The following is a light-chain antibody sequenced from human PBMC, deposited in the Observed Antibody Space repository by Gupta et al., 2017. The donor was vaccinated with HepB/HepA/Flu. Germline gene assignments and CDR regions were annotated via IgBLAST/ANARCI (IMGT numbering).Light chain of an antibody. J-gene: IGKJ1*01. CDR1: QTVLYRSDNRDY. CDR2: WAS. V-gene: IGKV4-1*01. CDR3: QQSYISPWT. Sequence: DIVMTQSPDSLAVSLGERATINCKSSQTVLYRSDNRDYLAWYQQKPGQPPKLLIYWASTRESGVPDRFTGSGSGTDFTLTISSLQAEDVAVYYCQQSYISPWTFGQGTKVEIK.